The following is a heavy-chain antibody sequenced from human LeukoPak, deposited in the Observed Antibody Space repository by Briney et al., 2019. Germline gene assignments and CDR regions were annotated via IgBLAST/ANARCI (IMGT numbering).Heavy chain of an antibody. CDR3: ARGVDGYVWGSYRAAHFDY. V-gene: IGHV1-69*13. Sequence: SVKVSCKASGGTFSSNAISCVRQAPGQGLERMGGIIPIFGTANYAQKFQGRVTITADESTSTAYMELSSLRSEDTAVYYCARGVDGYVWGSYRAAHFDYWGQGTLVTASS. J-gene: IGHJ4*02. CDR2: IIPIFGTA. CDR1: GGTFSSNA. D-gene: IGHD3-16*02.